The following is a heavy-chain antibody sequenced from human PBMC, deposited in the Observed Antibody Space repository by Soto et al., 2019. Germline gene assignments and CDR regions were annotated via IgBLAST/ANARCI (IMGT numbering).Heavy chain of an antibody. D-gene: IGHD1-26*01. Sequence: GESLKISCAASGFTFSSYWMHWVRQAPGKGLVWVSRINSGGSSTDYADSVKGRFTISRDNAKNTLYLQMNSLRAEDTAVYFCARDSGSYADYWGQGTLVTVS. J-gene: IGHJ4*02. V-gene: IGHV3-74*01. CDR3: ARDSGSYADY. CDR1: GFTFSSYW. CDR2: INSGGSST.